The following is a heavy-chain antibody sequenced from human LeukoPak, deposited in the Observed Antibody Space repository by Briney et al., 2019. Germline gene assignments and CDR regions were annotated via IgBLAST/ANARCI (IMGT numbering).Heavy chain of an antibody. V-gene: IGHV4-39*07. CDR2: INHSGST. CDR1: GGSISSGSYY. CDR3: ARCLGTTLARVNVRKYCSGGSCYSPYYYYMDV. Sequence: PSETLSLTCTVSGGSISSGSYYWGWIRQPPGKGLEWIGEINHSGSTNYNPSLKSRVTISVDTSKNQFSLKLSSVTAADTAVYYCARCLGTTLARVNVRKYCSGGSCYSPYYYYMDVWGKGTTVTISS. J-gene: IGHJ6*03. D-gene: IGHD2-15*01.